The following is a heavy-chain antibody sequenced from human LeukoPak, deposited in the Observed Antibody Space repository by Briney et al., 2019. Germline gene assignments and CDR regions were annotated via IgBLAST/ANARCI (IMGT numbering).Heavy chain of an antibody. D-gene: IGHD1-26*01. CDR3: ARDPVEWELLLDY. Sequence: GGSLRLSCAASGFTFSSYWMGWVRQAPGKRLEWVANMNIDGSEKYYADSAKGRFTISRDNARNSVCLLMNSLRVEDTAVYYCARDPVEWELLLDYWGQGTLVTVSS. J-gene: IGHJ4*02. CDR2: MNIDGSEK. CDR1: GFTFSSYW. V-gene: IGHV3-7*01.